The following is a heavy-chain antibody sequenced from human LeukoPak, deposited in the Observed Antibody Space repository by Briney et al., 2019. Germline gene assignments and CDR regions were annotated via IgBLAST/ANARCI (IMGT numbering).Heavy chain of an antibody. D-gene: IGHD3-10*01. CDR1: GFTFSSYA. CDR3: AKDIFTMVRGVVDY. V-gene: IGHV3-23*01. J-gene: IGHJ4*02. Sequence: GGSLRLSCAASGFTFSSYAMSWVRQAPGKGLEWVSAISGSGGSTYYADSVKGRFTISRDNAKNSLYLQMNSLRAEDTALYYCAKDIFTMVRGVVDYWGQGTLVTVSS. CDR2: ISGSGGST.